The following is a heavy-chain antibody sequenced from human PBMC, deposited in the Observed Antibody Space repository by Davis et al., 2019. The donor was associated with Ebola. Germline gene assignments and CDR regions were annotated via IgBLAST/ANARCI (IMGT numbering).Heavy chain of an antibody. CDR2: ISYDGSNK. Sequence: GGSLRLSCAASGFTFSSYGMHWVRQAPGKGLEWVAVISYDGSNKYYADSVKGRFTISRDNSKNTLYLQMNSLRAEDTAVYYCAKERGVCGGGSCYSGPEYGMDVWGQGTTVTVSS. CDR3: AKERGVCGGGSCYSGPEYGMDV. V-gene: IGHV3-30*18. D-gene: IGHD2-15*01. CDR1: GFTFSSYG. J-gene: IGHJ6*02.